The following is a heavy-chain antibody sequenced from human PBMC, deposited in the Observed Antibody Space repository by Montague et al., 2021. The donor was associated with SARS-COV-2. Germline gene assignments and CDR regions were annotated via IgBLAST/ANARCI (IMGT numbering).Heavy chain of an antibody. CDR1: GFTFSSYA. CDR3: ARVRSSTGELLWFGELKTDAIDI. D-gene: IGHD3-10*01. J-gene: IGHJ3*02. CDR2: ISYDGSNK. V-gene: IGHV3-30*04. Sequence: SLILSCAASGFTFSSYAMPLVRQAPGKVLEWVAVISYDGSNKYYXDSLKGLFTISRDNSKNTLYLQMNSLRAEDTAVYYCARVRSSTGELLWFGELKTDAIDIWGRGTMVTVSS.